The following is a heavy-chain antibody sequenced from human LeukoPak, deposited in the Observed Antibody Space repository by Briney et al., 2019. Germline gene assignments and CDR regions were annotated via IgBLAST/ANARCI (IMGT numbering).Heavy chain of an antibody. J-gene: IGHJ4*02. Sequence: GGSLRLSCAASGFTFSSYWMHWVRQAPGKGLEWVSAISGSGGSTYYADSVKGRFTISRDNSKNTLYLQMNSLRAEDTAVYYCAKDLGIGANFDYWGQGTLVTVSS. CDR3: AKDLGIGANFDY. CDR1: GFTFSSYW. D-gene: IGHD6-25*01. V-gene: IGHV3-23*01. CDR2: ISGSGGST.